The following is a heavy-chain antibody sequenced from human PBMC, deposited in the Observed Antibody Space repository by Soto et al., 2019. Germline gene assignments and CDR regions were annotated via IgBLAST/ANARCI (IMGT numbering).Heavy chain of an antibody. V-gene: IGHV3-30*18. CDR2: ISYDGSNK. CDR3: AKDHRRWERAAGDS. J-gene: IGHJ4*02. Sequence: QVQLVESGGGVVQPGRSLRLSCAASGFTFSSYVMHWVRQAPGKGLEWVAVISYDGSNKYYADSVKGRFTVSRDNSKNTLYLQMNSLRPEDTAVYYCAKDHRRWERAAGDSWGQGPLFTVSS. D-gene: IGHD1-26*01. CDR1: GFTFSSYV.